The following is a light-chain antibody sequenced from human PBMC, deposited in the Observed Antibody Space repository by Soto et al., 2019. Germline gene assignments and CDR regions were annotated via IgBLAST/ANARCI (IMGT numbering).Light chain of an antibody. V-gene: IGKV3-20*01. CDR2: GAY. Sequence: EIVLTQSPGTLSLSPGERATLSCRASQSVSSNYLAWYQQKPGQAPRLLIYGAYSRPTGIPDRFSGSGSGTDFTLTISRLEPEDFAVYYCQQYGGSPRVTFGGGTKVEIK. CDR1: QSVSSNY. CDR3: QQYGGSPRVT. J-gene: IGKJ4*01.